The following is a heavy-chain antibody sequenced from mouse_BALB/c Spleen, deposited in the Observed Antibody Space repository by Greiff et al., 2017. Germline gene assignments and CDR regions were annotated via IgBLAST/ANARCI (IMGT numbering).Heavy chain of an antibody. Sequence: EVKLVESGGGLVKPGGSLKLSCAASGFTFSSYTMSWVRQTPEKRLEWVATISSGGSYTYYPDSVKGRFTISRDNAKNTLYLQMSSLKSEDTAMYYCTRDLQGFDYWGQGTTLTVSS. CDR2: ISSGGSYT. V-gene: IGHV5-6-4*01. CDR3: TRDLQGFDY. CDR1: GFTFSSYT. J-gene: IGHJ2*01.